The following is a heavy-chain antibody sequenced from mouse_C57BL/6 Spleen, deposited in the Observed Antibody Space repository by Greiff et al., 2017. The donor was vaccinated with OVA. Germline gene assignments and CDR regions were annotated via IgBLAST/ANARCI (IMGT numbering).Heavy chain of an antibody. CDR2: IYPGSGNT. Sequence: QVHVKQSGAELVRPGASVKLSCKASGYTFTDYYINWVKQRPGQGLEWIARIYPGSGNTYYNEKFKGKATLTAEKSSSTAYMQLSSLTSEDSAVYFCARSETGNYWYFDVWGTGTTVTVSS. V-gene: IGHV1-76*01. CDR3: ARSETGNYWYFDV. D-gene: IGHD4-1*01. J-gene: IGHJ1*03. CDR1: GYTFTDYY.